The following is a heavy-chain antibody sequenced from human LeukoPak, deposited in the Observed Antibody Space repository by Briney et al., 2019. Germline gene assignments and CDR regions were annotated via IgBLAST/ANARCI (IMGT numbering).Heavy chain of an antibody. Sequence: PGGSLRLSCAACGFTFSSYWMSWVRQAPGKGLEWVANIKQNGSEKYYVDSVKGRFTISRDNAKNSLYLQMNSLRAEDTAVYYCATTYSYEPPSDYWGQGTLVTVSS. CDR2: IKQNGSEK. CDR1: GFTFSSYW. J-gene: IGHJ4*02. CDR3: ATTYSYEPPSDY. V-gene: IGHV3-7*01. D-gene: IGHD5-18*01.